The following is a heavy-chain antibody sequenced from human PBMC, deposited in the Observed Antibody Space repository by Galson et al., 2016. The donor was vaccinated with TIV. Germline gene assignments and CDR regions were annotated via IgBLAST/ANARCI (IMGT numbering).Heavy chain of an antibody. D-gene: IGHD3-16*01. J-gene: IGHJ5*01. V-gene: IGHV1-69*05. CDR1: GGIFTNYA. CDR2: IIPMFGSA. Sequence: SVKVSCKASGGIFTNYAISWVRQAPGQGLEWMGRIIPMFGSANYAQKFHGRVTITTDEVKTTTYMELSSLRSEDTAMYFCARAPQIYDDWFDSWGQGTLVIVSS. CDR3: ARAPQIYDDWFDS.